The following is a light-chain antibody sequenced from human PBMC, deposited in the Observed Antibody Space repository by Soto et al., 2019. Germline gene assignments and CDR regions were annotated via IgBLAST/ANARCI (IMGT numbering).Light chain of an antibody. CDR3: QSFDSSLSGSV. J-gene: IGLJ2*01. CDR2: DNN. CDR1: SSNIGAYD. V-gene: IGLV1-40*01. Sequence: QSVLTQPPSVSGAPGQTVTISCTGSSSNIGAYDVHWYQHLPGTAPTLLIYDNNNRPSGVPDLFSGSRSGTSASLAITGLQAEDEAEYYCQSFDSSLSGSVFGGGTKLTVL.